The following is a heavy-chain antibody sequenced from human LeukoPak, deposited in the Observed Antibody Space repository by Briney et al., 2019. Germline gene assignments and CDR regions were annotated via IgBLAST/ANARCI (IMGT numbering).Heavy chain of an antibody. CDR1: GFGFNIYS. D-gene: IGHD2-8*02. J-gene: IGHJ3*02. V-gene: IGHV3-21*01. Sequence: PGGSLRLSCAASGFGFNIYSMNWVRQAPGKGLEWVASISSRSLYIYYPDSLRGRFTIYRDNAEKSLYLQMNDLRAEDTAVYYCSRDLDCTVTACYGGDDGFDIWGQGTMVTVSS. CDR3: SRDLDCTVTACYGGDDGFDI. CDR2: ISSRSLYI.